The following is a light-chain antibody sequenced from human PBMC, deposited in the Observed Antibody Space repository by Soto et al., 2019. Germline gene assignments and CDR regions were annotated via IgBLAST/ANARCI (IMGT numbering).Light chain of an antibody. J-gene: IGKJ5*01. CDR2: GAS. Sequence: EIVLTQSPATLSLSPGERATLSCRASQSVGSYLVWYQQKPSKSPRLLIHGASNRPTSIPARFSGRGSETDFTLTFSSLEPEDFAVYYCQQRSSGPPLLGQGTRLGIK. CDR3: QQRSSGPPL. V-gene: IGKV3-11*01. CDR1: QSVGSY.